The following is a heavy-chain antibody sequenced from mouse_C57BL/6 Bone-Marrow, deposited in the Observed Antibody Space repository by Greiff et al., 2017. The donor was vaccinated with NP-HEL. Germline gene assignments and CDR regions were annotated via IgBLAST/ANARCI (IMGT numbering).Heavy chain of an antibody. CDR2: IHPNSGST. V-gene: IGHV1-64*01. CDR1: GYTFTSYW. Sequence: QVQLQQPGAELVKPGASVKLSCKASGYTFTSYWMHWVKQRPGQGLEWIGMIHPNSGSTNYNEKFKSKATLTVDESASTAYMQLSSLTSEDSAVYYCAGSYDGYFWFAYWGQGTLVTVSA. J-gene: IGHJ3*01. D-gene: IGHD2-3*01. CDR3: AGSYDGYFWFAY.